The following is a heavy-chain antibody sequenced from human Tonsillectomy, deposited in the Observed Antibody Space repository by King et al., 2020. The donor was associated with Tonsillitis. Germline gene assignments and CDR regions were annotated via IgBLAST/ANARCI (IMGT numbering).Heavy chain of an antibody. CDR1: GGSISSYY. V-gene: IGHV4-59*01. CDR3: ARGGSRDYSIDY. CDR2: IYYSGST. D-gene: IGHD4-11*01. J-gene: IGHJ4*02. Sequence: VQLQESGPGLVKPSETLSLTCTVSGGSISSYYWSWIRQPPGKGLEWIGYIYYSGSTNYNPSLKSRVTISVDTSKNQFSLKLSSVTAADTAVYYSARGGSRDYSIDYWGQGTLVTVSS.